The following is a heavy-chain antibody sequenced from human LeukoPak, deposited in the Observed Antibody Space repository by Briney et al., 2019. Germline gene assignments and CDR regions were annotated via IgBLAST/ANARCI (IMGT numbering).Heavy chain of an antibody. J-gene: IGHJ4*02. CDR1: GYTFSGHY. Sequence: ASVKVSCKASGYTFSGHYMHWVRQAPGQGLEWMGWINPNSGGTNFAQKFQDRVTMTTDTSISTAYMELSRLRSDDTAVYYCARLAVTMIRGPASYYFDYWGQGTLVTVSS. CDR3: ARLAVTMIRGPASYYFDY. CDR2: INPNSGGT. D-gene: IGHD3-10*01. V-gene: IGHV1-2*02.